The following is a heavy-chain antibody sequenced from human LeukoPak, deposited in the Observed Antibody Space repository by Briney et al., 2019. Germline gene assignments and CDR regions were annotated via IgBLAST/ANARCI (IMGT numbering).Heavy chain of an antibody. CDR3: ARDRQQLVRGDYFDY. D-gene: IGHD6-13*01. V-gene: IGHV4-39*07. CDR1: GGSISSSSYY. J-gene: IGHJ4*02. CDR2: IYYSGST. Sequence: PPETLSLTCTVSGGSISSSSYYWGWIRQPPGKGLEWIGSIYYSGSTYYNPSLKSRVTISVDTSKNQFSLKLNSVTAADTAIYYCARDRQQLVRGDYFDYWGQGTLVTVSS.